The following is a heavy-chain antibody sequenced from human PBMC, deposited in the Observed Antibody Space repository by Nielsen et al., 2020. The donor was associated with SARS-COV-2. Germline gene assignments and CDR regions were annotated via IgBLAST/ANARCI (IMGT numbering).Heavy chain of an antibody. V-gene: IGHV3-11*06. CDR2: ISGGSTYT. CDR3: ARCRCIAAAGNIDY. CDR1: GFTFSDHY. J-gene: IGHJ4*02. D-gene: IGHD6-13*01. Sequence: GGSLRLSCAASGFTFSDHYMSWIRQAPGKGLEWISYISGGSTYTNYADSVEGRFTISRDNSKNTLYLQMNSLRAEDTAVYYCARCRCIAAAGNIDYWGQGTLVTVSS.